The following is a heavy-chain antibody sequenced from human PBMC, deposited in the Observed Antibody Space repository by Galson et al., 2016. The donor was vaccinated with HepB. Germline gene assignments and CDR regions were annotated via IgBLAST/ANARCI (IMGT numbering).Heavy chain of an antibody. Sequence: SLRLSCAASGFTFSSYAMNWVRQAPGKGLEWVAVISNDGSKKNYADSVKGRFPISRDNSKNTLYLQMNSLRAGDTAVYYCARVAKRANRLWFGELKGFDYWGQG. CDR1: GFTFSSYA. CDR3: ARVAKRANRLWFGELKGFDY. CDR2: ISNDGSKK. V-gene: IGHV3-30*04. J-gene: IGHJ4*02. D-gene: IGHD3-10*01.